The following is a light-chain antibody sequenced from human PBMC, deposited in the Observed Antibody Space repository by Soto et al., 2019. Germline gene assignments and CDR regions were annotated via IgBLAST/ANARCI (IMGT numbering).Light chain of an antibody. CDR1: QSLSSY. Sequence: EIVLTQSPATLSLSPGERATLSCRASQSLSSYLAWYQQKPGQAPRLLIYDAFNRATGIPARFSGSVSGTDFTLAISSLEPEDFAGYYGQRRCHCPWTFGQGTRVVIK. V-gene: IGKV3-11*01. CDR2: DAF. CDR3: QRRCHCPWT. J-gene: IGKJ1*01.